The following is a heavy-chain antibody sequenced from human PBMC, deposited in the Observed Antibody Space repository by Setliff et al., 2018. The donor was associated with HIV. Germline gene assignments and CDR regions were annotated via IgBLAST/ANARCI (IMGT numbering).Heavy chain of an antibody. V-gene: IGHV3-30*02. J-gene: IGHJ3*02. D-gene: IGHD6-13*01. Sequence: GGSLRLSCAASGFTFSAYGMHWVRQAPGKGLEWVAFIRYDGSNKYYADSAKGRFTISRDNSKNTLYLQMNSLRAEDTAVYYCGKVKGIEAAGSSAFDIWGQGTRVTVS. CDR2: IRYDGSNK. CDR3: GKVKGIEAAGSSAFDI. CDR1: GFTFSAYG.